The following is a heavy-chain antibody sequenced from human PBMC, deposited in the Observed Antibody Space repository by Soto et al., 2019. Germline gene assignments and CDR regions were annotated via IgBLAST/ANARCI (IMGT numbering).Heavy chain of an antibody. V-gene: IGHV4-59*08. D-gene: IGHD6-19*01. Sequence: PSETLSLTCTVSGGSISSYYWSWIRQPPGKGPEWIASIYHGGTTFYNPSLKSRITISVDTSNNQFSLKLTSVTAADTAVYYCARVNVMVVAGSTFDYWGHGPMVTASS. CDR3: ARVNVMVVAGSTFDY. CDR1: GGSISSYY. J-gene: IGHJ4*01. CDR2: IYHGGTT.